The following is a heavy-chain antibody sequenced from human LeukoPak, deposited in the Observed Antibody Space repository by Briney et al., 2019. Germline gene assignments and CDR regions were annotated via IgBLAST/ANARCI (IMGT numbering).Heavy chain of an antibody. Sequence: GGSLRLSCAASGFTFSSYEMNWVRQAPGKGLEWVSYISSSGSTIYYADSVKGRFTISRDNAKNSLYLQMNSLRAEDTAVYYCARRSQFPGIALAGTIMDAFDIWGQGTMVTVSS. D-gene: IGHD6-19*01. V-gene: IGHV3-48*03. CDR2: ISSSGSTI. CDR1: GFTFSSYE. J-gene: IGHJ3*02. CDR3: ARRSQFPGIALAGTIMDAFDI.